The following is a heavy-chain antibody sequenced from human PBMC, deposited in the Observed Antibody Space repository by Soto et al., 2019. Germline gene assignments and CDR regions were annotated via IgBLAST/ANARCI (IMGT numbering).Heavy chain of an antibody. V-gene: IGHV3-30*03. D-gene: IGHD2-15*01. J-gene: IGHJ1*01. CDR2: IAYDASKK. CDR1: GFSFSYYA. Sequence: GASLTLSCAASGFSFSYYAMHWVRQAPGTGLEWVAVIAYDASKKYYGDSVKGRFTISRDNSKNTLYLQMNSLRDEDTAVYYCASPYCSGGSCYLTEYFQHWGQGT. CDR3: ASPYCSGGSCYLTEYFQH.